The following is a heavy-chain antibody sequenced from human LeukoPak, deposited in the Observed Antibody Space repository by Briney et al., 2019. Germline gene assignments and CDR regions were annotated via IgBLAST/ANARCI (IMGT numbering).Heavy chain of an antibody. V-gene: IGHV1-3*03. J-gene: IGHJ4*02. D-gene: IGHD3-10*01. CDR2: INAGNGNT. CDR3: ARGVLWFGELLPVFDY. CDR1: GYTFTSYA. Sequence: ASVEVSCKASGYTFTSYAMHWVRQAPGQRLEWMGWINAGNGNTKYSQEFQGRVTITRDTSASTAYMELSSLRSEDMAVYYCARGVLWFGELLPVFDYWGQGTLVTVSS.